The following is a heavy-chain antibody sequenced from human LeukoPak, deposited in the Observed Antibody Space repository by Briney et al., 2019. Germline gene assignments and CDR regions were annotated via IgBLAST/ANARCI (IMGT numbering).Heavy chain of an antibody. CDR1: GYTFTSYG. CDR3: ARALYYDFWSGQIYYYYGMDV. CDR2: ISAYNGNT. D-gene: IGHD3-3*01. J-gene: IGHJ6*02. Sequence: GASVKVSCKASGYTFTSYGISWVRQAPGQGLEWMGWISAYNGNTNYAQKLQGRVTMTTDISTSTAYMELRSLRSDDTAVYYCARALYYDFWSGQIYYYYGMDVWGQGTTVTVSS. V-gene: IGHV1-18*01.